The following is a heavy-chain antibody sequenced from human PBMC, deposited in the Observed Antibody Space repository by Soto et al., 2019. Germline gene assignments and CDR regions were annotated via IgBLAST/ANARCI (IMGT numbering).Heavy chain of an antibody. CDR1: GFTFDDYA. V-gene: IGHV3-9*01. CDR3: AKDNGVSRTPGAFDI. CDR2: ISWNSGSI. J-gene: IGHJ3*02. D-gene: IGHD6-13*01. Sequence: GGSLRLSCAASGFTFDDYAMHWVRQAPGKGLEWVSGISWNSGSIGYADSVKGRFTISRDNAKNSLYLQMNSLRAEDTALYYCAKDNGVSRTPGAFDIWGQGTMVTVSS.